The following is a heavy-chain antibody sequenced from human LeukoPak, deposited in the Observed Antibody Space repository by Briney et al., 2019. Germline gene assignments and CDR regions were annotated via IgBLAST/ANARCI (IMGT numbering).Heavy chain of an antibody. CDR2: INHSGST. CDR1: GGSFSGYY. CDR3: ARDGKYGDPYDY. J-gene: IGHJ4*02. D-gene: IGHD4-17*01. V-gene: IGHV4-34*01. Sequence: SETLSLTCAVYGGSFSGYYWSWIRQPPGKGLEWIGEINHSGSTNYNPSLKSRVTISEDTSKNQFSLKLSSVTAADTAVYYCARDGKYGDPYDYWGQGTLVTVSS.